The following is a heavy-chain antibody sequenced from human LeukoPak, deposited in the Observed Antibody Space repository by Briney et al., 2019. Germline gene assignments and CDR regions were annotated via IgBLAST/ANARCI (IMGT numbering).Heavy chain of an antibody. CDR2: ISGSGGST. V-gene: IGHV3-23*01. J-gene: IGHJ4*02. CDR3: ARGIDRTYYDFWSGYYLDY. Sequence: GGSLRLSCAASGFTFSNYAMSWVRQAPGKGLEWVSAISGSGGSTYYADSVKGRFTISRDNAKNSLYLQMNSLRAEDTAVYYCARGIDRTYYDFWSGYYLDYWGQGTLVTVSS. CDR1: GFTFSNYA. D-gene: IGHD3-3*01.